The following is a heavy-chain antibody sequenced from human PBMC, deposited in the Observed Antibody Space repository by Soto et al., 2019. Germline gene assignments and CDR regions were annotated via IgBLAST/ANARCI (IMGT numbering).Heavy chain of an antibody. CDR2: IKSKTAGGTI. D-gene: IGHD3-10*01. CDR1: GFNFSNAW. V-gene: IGHV3-15*07. CDR3: APVTMVRGRVGY. Sequence: EVQLVESGGGLVKPGGSLRLSCVVSGFNFSNAWMNWVRQAPGKGLEWVGLIKSKTAGGTIDYAAPVKGRFTISRDDSKSTVFLQMSSLKSEDTAVYYCAPVTMVRGRVGYWGQGTLVTVSS. J-gene: IGHJ4*02.